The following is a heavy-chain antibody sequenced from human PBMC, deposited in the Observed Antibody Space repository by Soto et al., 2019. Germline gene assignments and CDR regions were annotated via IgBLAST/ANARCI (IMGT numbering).Heavy chain of an antibody. D-gene: IGHD3-16*02. CDR3: ARDKGVTCLDD. CDR1: GLIFSRSG. CDR2: IWSDGSKD. J-gene: IGHJ4*02. V-gene: IGHV3-33*01. Sequence: QLQLVESGGGVVHPGGSLRLSCAASGLIFSRSGMHWVRQAPGKGLEWVAMIWSDGSKDYYADSVRGRFTISRDDSKSMLYLQMGSLTADDTAVYYCARDKGVTCLDDWGQGTLVTVSS.